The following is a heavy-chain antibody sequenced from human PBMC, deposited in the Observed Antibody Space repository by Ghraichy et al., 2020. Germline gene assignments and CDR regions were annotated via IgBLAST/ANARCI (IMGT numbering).Heavy chain of an antibody. D-gene: IGHD4-23*01. CDR2: ITSSGSFK. CDR3: ARGSTVVRFYYYDGMDV. CDR1: GFSFSSYS. Sequence: GESLNISCVGSGFSFSSYSMNWVRQSPGKGLEWVSYITSSGSFKSYADSVRGRFTISRGNAQNLLYLQMNSLRDEDTALYFCARGSTVVRFYYYDGMDVWGQGTTVTVSS. V-gene: IGHV3-48*02. J-gene: IGHJ6*02.